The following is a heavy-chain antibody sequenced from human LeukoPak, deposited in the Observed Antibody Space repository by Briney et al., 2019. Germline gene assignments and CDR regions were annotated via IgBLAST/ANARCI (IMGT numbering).Heavy chain of an antibody. J-gene: IGHJ4*02. CDR3: ARAPKWSYTGYVGR. V-gene: IGHV3-48*03. Sequence: GGSLRLSCVASGLAFTDYEMNWVRQAPGKGLEWLSYINNRGDHTHYIDSVRGRFIISRDNAQKSLFLQVNSLRVEDTAVYYCARAPKWSYTGYVGRWGQGTLVTVSS. CDR1: GLAFTDYE. D-gene: IGHD5-12*01. CDR2: INNRGDHT.